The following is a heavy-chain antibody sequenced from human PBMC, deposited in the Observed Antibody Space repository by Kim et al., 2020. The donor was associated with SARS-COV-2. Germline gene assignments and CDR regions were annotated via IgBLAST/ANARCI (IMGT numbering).Heavy chain of an antibody. Sequence: YYADAVKARFTISRNKSNTTLYLQMNSLGADDTAVYYCAKGLGTRWFSFADWGQGTLVTVS. CDR3: AKGLGTRWFSFAD. D-gene: IGHD2-15*01. V-gene: IGHV3-23*05. J-gene: IGHJ4*02.